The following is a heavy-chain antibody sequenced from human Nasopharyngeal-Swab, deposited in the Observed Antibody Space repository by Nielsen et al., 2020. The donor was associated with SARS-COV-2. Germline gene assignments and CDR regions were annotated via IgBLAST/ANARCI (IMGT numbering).Heavy chain of an antibody. J-gene: IGHJ4*02. D-gene: IGHD4-17*01. CDR3: AREPAYGDYDY. V-gene: IGHV4-59*01. Sequence: SETLSLTCTVSGGSISSYYWSWIRQPPGKGLEWIGYIYYSGSTNYNPSLKSRVTIPVDTSKNQFSLKLSYVTAAETAVYYCAREPAYGDYDYWGQGTLVTVSS. CDR2: IYYSGST. CDR1: GGSISSYY.